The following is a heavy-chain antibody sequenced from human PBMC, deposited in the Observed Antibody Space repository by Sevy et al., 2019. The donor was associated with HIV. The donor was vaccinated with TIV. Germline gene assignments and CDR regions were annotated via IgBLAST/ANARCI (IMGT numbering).Heavy chain of an antibody. CDR1: GYSISSGYY. CDR2: IYHSGST. CDR3: ARDQVATITIYLD. D-gene: IGHD5-12*01. Sequence: SETLSLTFAVSGYSISSGYYSGWIRQPPGKGLEWIGSIYHSGSTYYNPSLKSRVTISVDTSKNQFSLKLSSVTAADTAVYYCARDQVATITIYLDWGQGTLVTVSS. J-gene: IGHJ4*02. V-gene: IGHV4-38-2*02.